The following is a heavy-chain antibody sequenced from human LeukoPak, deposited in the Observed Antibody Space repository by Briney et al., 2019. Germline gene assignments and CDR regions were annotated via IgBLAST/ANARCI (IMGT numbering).Heavy chain of an antibody. CDR3: AKGRSSGWGNWFDP. CDR2: ITWDGGNT. V-gene: IGHV3-43D*03. J-gene: IGHJ5*02. CDR1: GFSFDDYA. Sequence: GGSLRLSCAASGFSFDDYAMHWVRQAPGKGLEWVSLITWDGGNTYYADSVKGRFTISRDNSKNTLYLQMNSLRAEDTAVYYCAKGRSSGWGNWFDPWGQGTLVTVSS. D-gene: IGHD6-19*01.